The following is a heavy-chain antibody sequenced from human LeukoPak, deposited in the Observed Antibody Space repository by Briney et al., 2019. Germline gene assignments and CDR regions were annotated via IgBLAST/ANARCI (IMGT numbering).Heavy chain of an antibody. CDR2: ISYDGSNK. Sequence: GGSLRLSCAASGFTFSSYAMHWVRQAPGKGLEWVAVISYDGSNKYYADSVEGRFTISRDNSKNTLYLQMNSLRAEDTAVYYCARAKVVADDYYYYGMDVWGQGTTVTVSS. V-gene: IGHV3-30-3*01. CDR1: GFTFSSYA. J-gene: IGHJ6*02. D-gene: IGHD5-12*01. CDR3: ARAKVVADDYYYYGMDV.